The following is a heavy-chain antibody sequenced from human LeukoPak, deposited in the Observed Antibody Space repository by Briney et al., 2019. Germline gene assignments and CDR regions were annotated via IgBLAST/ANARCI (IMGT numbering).Heavy chain of an antibody. D-gene: IGHD3-22*01. J-gene: IGHJ2*01. CDR1: GGSISNYY. V-gene: IGHV4-4*07. CDR3: AREIATPYYYDSSGFSWYCDL. Sequence: SETVSLTCSVSGGSISNYYWIWLGPPAGKGLEWIGRIYTSGSNNYKPSLQSRVTSSVDTSKNQFSLKLSSVTAADTAVYYCAREIATPYYYDSSGFSWYCDLWGRGTLVTVPS. CDR2: IYTSGSN.